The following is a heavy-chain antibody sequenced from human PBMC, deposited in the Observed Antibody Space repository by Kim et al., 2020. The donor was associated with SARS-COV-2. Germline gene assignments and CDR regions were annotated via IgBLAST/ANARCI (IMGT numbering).Heavy chain of an antibody. Sequence: ASVKVSCKASGYIFISYDINWVRQATGQGLEWMGWMNPNSGNTGYIQKFQGRVTMTRNTSINTAYMELSSLRSDDTAVYYCARVGPTWYGANYDYYGMDVWGQGTTVTVSS. CDR3: ARVGPTWYGANYDYYGMDV. D-gene: IGHD4-17*01. J-gene: IGHJ6*02. CDR1: GYIFISYD. V-gene: IGHV1-8*01. CDR2: MNPNSGNT.